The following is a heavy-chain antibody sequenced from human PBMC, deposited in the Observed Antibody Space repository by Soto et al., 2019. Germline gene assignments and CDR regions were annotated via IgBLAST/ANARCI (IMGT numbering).Heavy chain of an antibody. CDR1: GGSFSAYY. CDR3: ARATYYYDSSGPAGWFDP. CDR2: INHSGGT. V-gene: IGHV4-34*01. D-gene: IGHD3-22*01. Sequence: SETLSLTCAVYGGSFSAYYWSWIRQPPGKGLEWIGEINHSGGTSYNPSLKSRVTISVDTSKSQFSLKLTSVTAADRAVYYCARATYYYDSSGPAGWFDPWGQGTLVTVSS. J-gene: IGHJ5*02.